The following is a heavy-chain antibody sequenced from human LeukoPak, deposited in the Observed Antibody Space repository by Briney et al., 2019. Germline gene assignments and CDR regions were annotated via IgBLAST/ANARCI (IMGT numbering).Heavy chain of an antibody. CDR3: ARVGRAYYGSGSYYVDY. Sequence: GASVKVSCKASGGTFSSYAISWVRQAPGQGLEWMGRIIPILGIANYAQKFQGRVTITADKSTSTAYMELSSLRSDDTAVYYCARVGRAYYGSGSYYVDYWGQGILVTVFS. J-gene: IGHJ4*02. D-gene: IGHD3-10*01. V-gene: IGHV1-69*04. CDR1: GGTFSSYA. CDR2: IIPILGIA.